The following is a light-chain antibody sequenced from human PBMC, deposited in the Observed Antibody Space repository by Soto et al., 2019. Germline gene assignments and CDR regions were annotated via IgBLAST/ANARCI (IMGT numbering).Light chain of an antibody. Sequence: DIQMTQSPSTLSGSVGDRVTITCRASQTISSWLAWYQQKPGKAPKLLIYKASTLKSGVPSRFSGXGSGTDLPXTSGSGAPEGFANYCCQQSFTTPLTFGGGTKVDIK. J-gene: IGKJ4*01. CDR3: QQSFTTPLT. V-gene: IGKV1-5*03. CDR2: KAS. CDR1: QTISSW.